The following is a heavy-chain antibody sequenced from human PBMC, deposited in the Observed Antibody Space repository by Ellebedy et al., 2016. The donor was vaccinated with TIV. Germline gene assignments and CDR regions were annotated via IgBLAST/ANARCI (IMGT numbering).Heavy chain of an antibody. J-gene: IGHJ3*02. CDR3: ARVEIPAIIVGERDDVFDI. D-gene: IGHD2-2*01. Sequence: SETLSLXXTISSVSITSGNYCWGWIRQPPGKGLEWIGYIYYSGNTNYNPSLKSRVTISIDTSKNRFSLKLDSVTAADTAVYYCARVEIPAIIVGERDDVFDIWGQGTMVTVSS. CDR2: IYYSGNT. CDR1: SVSITSGNYC. V-gene: IGHV4-30-4*08.